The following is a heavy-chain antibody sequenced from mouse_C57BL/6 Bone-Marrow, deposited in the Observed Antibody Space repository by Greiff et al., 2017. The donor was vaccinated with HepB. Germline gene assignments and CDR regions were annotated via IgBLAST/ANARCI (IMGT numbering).Heavy chain of an antibody. Sequence: VHVKQSVAELVRPGASVKLSCTASGFNIKNTYMHWVKQRPEQGLEWIGRIDPANGNTKYAPKFQGKATITADTSSNTAYLQLSSLTSEDTAIYYCARDSNPYYYAMDYWGQGTSVTVSS. CDR1: GFNIKNTY. V-gene: IGHV14-3*01. J-gene: IGHJ4*01. CDR2: IDPANGNT. CDR3: ARDSNPYYYAMDY. D-gene: IGHD2-5*01.